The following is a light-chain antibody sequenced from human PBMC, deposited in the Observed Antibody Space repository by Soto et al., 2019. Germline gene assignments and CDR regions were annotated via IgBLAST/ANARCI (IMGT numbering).Light chain of an antibody. J-gene: IGKJ2*01. CDR3: LQYGYTPPFT. CDR1: QSVSSTY. V-gene: IGKV3-20*01. Sequence: EIVLTQSPGTLSLSPGETATLSCRASQSVSSTYLAWYQQKPGQAPRLLIHGASSRATGTPDRFSGSGSGTDFTLSISGLKPEDFAVYYCLQYGYTPPFTFGQGTRVEI. CDR2: GAS.